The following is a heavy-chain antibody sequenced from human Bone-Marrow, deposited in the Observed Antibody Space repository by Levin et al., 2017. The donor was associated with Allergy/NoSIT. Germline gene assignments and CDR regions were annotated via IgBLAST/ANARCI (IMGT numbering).Heavy chain of an antibody. CDR3: ARVADEGLDS. V-gene: IGHV4-59*01. J-gene: IGHJ4*02. CDR1: GGSISNYF. D-gene: IGHD5-12*01. CDR2: ISDGGIT. Sequence: ASETLSLTCTVSGGSISNYFWSWIRQPPGKGLEWIGYISDGGITTYNPSLKSRVTISVDTSKKQFSLKLSSVTPMDTAVYYCARVADEGLDSWGQGTLVAVSS.